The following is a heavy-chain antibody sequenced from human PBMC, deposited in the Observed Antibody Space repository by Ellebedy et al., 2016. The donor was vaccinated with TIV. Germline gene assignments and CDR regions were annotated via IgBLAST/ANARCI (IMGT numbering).Heavy chain of an antibody. CDR3: AKDDYYDSSGYFDY. J-gene: IGHJ4*02. V-gene: IGHV3-30*18. D-gene: IGHD3-22*01. CDR1: GFTFSSYG. CDR2: ISYDGSNK. Sequence: PGGSLRLSCAASGFTFSSYGTHWVRQAPGKGLEWVAFISYDGSNKYYADSVKGRFNISRDNSKNTLYLQMNSLRAEDTAVYYCAKDDYYDSSGYFDYWGQGTLVTVSS.